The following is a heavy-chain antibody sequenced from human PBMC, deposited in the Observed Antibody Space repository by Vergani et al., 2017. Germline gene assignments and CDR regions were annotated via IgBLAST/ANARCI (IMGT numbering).Heavy chain of an antibody. CDR1: GFTFEDYA. D-gene: IGHD3-10*01. V-gene: IGHV3-9*01. Sequence: EVQLVESGGGLVQPGRSLRLSCAASGFTFEDYAMHWVRQAPGKGLEWVSGISWNRGSIGYADSVKGRFTISRDNAKNSLYLQMNSLRAEDTALYYCAKDIGYGSGSYYHYWGQGTLVTVSS. CDR2: ISWNRGSI. J-gene: IGHJ4*02. CDR3: AKDIGYGSGSYYHY.